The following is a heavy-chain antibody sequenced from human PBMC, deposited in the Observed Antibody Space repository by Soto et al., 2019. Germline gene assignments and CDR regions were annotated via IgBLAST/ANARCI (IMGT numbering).Heavy chain of an antibody. D-gene: IGHD6-19*01. CDR3: TTGGYSSGWYVDY. CDR2: IKSKTDGGTT. J-gene: IGHJ4*02. V-gene: IGHV3-15*01. Sequence: LRLSCSASGFTFSNAWMSWVRQAPGKGLEWVGRIKSKTDGGTTDYAAPVKGRFTISRDDSKNTLYLQMNSLKTEDTAVYYCTTGGYSSGWYVDYRGQGTLVTVSS. CDR1: GFTFSNAW.